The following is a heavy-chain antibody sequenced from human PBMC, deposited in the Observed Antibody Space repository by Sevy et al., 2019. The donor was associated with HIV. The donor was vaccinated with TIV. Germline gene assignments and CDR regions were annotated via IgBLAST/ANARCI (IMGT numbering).Heavy chain of an antibody. J-gene: IGHJ4*02. Sequence: SETLSLTCTVSGGSISTYYWSWIRQPPGKGLEWIGYFYYSGSTNSSPSLKSRVTISVDTSRNQFSLNLTSVTAADTAVYYCARGYYSNFDYWGQGILVTVSS. V-gene: IGHV4-59*01. CDR3: ARGYYSNFDY. CDR2: FYYSGST. CDR1: GGSISTYY. D-gene: IGHD3-22*01.